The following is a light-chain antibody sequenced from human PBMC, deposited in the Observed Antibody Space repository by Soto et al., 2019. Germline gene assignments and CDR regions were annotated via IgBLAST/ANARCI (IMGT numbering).Light chain of an antibody. CDR1: QSVNNNF. Sequence: DIVLTQSPGTLSLSPGERATLSCRASQSVNNNFLAWYQQKPGQAPRLLIYGASSRATGIPDRFSGSGSGTDFTLTINRLDPEDFAVYYCQHYVTYPLTFGGWTKVEIK. J-gene: IGKJ4*01. CDR2: GAS. V-gene: IGKV3-20*01. CDR3: QHYVTYPLT.